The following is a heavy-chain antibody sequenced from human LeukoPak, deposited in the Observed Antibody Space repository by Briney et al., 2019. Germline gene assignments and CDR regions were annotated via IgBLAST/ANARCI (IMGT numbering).Heavy chain of an antibody. V-gene: IGHV1-69*04. CDR1: GGTFSSYA. CDR3: ARDYPVSGSYSLFGTLPMDV. CDR2: IIPILGIA. J-gene: IGHJ6*02. D-gene: IGHD1-26*01. Sequence: SVKVSCKASGGTFSSYAISWVRQAPGQGLEWMGRIIPILGIANYAQKFQGRVTITADKSTSTAYMELSSLRSEDTAVYYCARDYPVSGSYSLFGTLPMDVWGQGTTVTVSS.